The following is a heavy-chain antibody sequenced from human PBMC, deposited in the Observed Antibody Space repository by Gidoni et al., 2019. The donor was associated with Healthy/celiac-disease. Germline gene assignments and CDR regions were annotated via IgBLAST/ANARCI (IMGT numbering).Heavy chain of an antibody. V-gene: IGHV3-9*01. CDR3: AKDRGYSSGWTGFDY. D-gene: IGHD6-19*01. J-gene: IGHJ4*02. CDR2: ISWNSGSI. Sequence: EVQLVESGGGLVQPGRSLSPSCAASGLTFAAYAMHWVRQAPGKGREGVSGISWNSGSIGYADPVKGRFTISRDNAKNSLYLQMNSLRAEDTALYYCAKDRGYSSGWTGFDYWGQGTLVTVSS. CDR1: GLTFAAYA.